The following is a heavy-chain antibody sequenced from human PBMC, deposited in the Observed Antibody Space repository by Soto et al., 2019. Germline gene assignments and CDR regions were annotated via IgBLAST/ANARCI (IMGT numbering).Heavy chain of an antibody. CDR1: GGTFSSYA. Sequence: QVQLVQSGAEVKKPGSSVKVSCKASGGTFSSYAISWVRQAPGQGLAWMGGIIPIFGTANYAQKFQGRVTITADESTSTAYMELSSLRSEDTAVYYCASTNIVVVVAANYYGMDVWGQGTTVTASS. CDR3: ASTNIVVVVAANYYGMDV. CDR2: IIPIFGTA. V-gene: IGHV1-69*01. D-gene: IGHD2-15*01. J-gene: IGHJ6*02.